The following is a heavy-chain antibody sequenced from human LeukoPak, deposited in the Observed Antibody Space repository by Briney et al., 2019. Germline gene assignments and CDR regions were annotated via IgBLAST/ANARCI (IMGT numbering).Heavy chain of an antibody. V-gene: IGHV5-51*01. Sequence: GESLKISCKGSGYSFTSYWIGWVRQMPGKGLEWMGIIYPGDSDTRYNPSFQGQVTISADKSISTAYLQWSSLKASDTAMYYCARHEVLGYGDYDAFDIWGQGTMVTVSS. CDR3: ARHEVLGYGDYDAFDI. CDR1: GYSFTSYW. J-gene: IGHJ3*02. D-gene: IGHD4-17*01. CDR2: IYPGDSDT.